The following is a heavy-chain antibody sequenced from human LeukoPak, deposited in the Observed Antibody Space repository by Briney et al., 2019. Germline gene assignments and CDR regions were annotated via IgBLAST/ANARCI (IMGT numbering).Heavy chain of an antibody. V-gene: IGHV3-30*02. CDR1: GFTFSSFG. Sequence: GGSLRLSCAAAGFTFSSFGIHWVRQAPGEGLEWVAYIGYSGTDTYYADSVKGRFTISRDNSKNTVHLQVNSLRAADTALYSCARDLTERKYYIAFWGQGTLVTVSS. CDR2: IGYSGTDT. J-gene: IGHJ4*02. D-gene: IGHD2-8*02. CDR3: ARDLTERKYYIAF.